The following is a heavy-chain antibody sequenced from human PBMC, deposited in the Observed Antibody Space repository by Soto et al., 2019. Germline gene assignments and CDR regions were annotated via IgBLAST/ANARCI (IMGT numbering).Heavy chain of an antibody. V-gene: IGHV3-7*01. CDR2: INQAGSVK. CDR3: ARIGYSSSSFDY. CDR1: GFTFSVFW. J-gene: IGHJ4*01. Sequence: EVQLVESGGGLVQPGGSLRLSCAASGFTFSVFWVTWGRQAPGKGLEWVANINQAGSVKYYVDSVKGRFTVSRDNAKNSLYLQMDSLRAEDTAVYYCARIGYSSSSFDYWRQGSLVTVSS. D-gene: IGHD6-6*01.